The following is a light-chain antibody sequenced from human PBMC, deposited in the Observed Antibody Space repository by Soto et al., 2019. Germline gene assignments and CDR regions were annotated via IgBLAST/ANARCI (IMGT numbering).Light chain of an antibody. V-gene: IGLV2-14*01. J-gene: IGLJ1*01. CDR2: EVS. CDR1: SSDVGAYNF. CDR3: SSYTSSSTLV. Sequence: QSALTQPPSVSGSPGQSISISCTGTSSDVGAYNFVSWYQQHPGKAPKLMIYEVSNRPSGVSNRFSGSKSGNTASLTISGLQAEDEDDYYCSSYTSSSTLVFGSGTKLTVL.